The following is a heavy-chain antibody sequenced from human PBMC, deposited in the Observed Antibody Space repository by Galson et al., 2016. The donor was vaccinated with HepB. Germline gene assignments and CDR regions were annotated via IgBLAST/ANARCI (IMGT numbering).Heavy chain of an antibody. Sequence: SLRLSCADSGFTFSTYSVSWVCQAPGKGLEWVSALTSSGGTAYYADSVRGRFTISRDNSKNTQYLQMNSLRADDTAVYFCAKMQGYFDHWGQGTLVTVSS. CDR2: LTSSGGTA. J-gene: IGHJ4*02. CDR3: AKMQGYFDH. V-gene: IGHV3-23*01. CDR1: GFTFSTYS.